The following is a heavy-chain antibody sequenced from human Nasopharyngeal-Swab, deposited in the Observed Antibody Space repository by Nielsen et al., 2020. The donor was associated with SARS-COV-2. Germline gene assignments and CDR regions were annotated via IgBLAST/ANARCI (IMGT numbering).Heavy chain of an antibody. CDR1: GGSFSGYY. CDR2: INHSGST. D-gene: IGHD6-13*01. J-gene: IGHJ5*02. Sequence: SETLSLTCAVYGGSFSGYYWSWIRQPPGKGLEWIGEINHSGSTNYNPSLKSRVTISVDTSKNQFSLKLSSVTAADTAVYYCARDLIMGGAAADLSPFDPWGQGTLVTVSS. CDR3: ARDLIMGGAAADLSPFDP. V-gene: IGHV4-34*01.